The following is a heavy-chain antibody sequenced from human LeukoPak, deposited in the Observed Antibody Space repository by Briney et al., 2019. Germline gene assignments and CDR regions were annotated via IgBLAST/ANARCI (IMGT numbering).Heavy chain of an antibody. Sequence: GASVKVSCKASGYTFTSYGISWVRQAPGQELEWMGWISAYNGNTNYAQKLQGRVTMTTDTSTSTAYMELRSLRSDDTAVYYCARDFCAVVTPVFYYYYYMDVRGKGTTVTVSS. CDR1: GYTFTSYG. D-gene: IGHD4-23*01. CDR3: ARDFCAVVTPVFYYYYYMDV. CDR2: ISAYNGNT. V-gene: IGHV1-18*01. J-gene: IGHJ6*03.